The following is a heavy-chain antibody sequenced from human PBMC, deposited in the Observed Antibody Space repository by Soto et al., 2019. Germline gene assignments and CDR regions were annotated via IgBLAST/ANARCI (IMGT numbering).Heavy chain of an antibody. V-gene: IGHV4-39*01. D-gene: IGHD3-9*01. CDR2: IYYRGNA. J-gene: IGHJ4*02. CDR3: ARLEGLATISYYFDF. Sequence: QLQLQESGPGLVKPSETLSLTCSVSDDSINSDKYYWGWIRQPPGKGLEWIGSIYYRGNAYYNPSLQTPVTISIDKSKSKFSLKLNSVTAADSAVYFCARLEGLATISYYFDFWGPGAMVTVSS. CDR1: DDSINSDKYY.